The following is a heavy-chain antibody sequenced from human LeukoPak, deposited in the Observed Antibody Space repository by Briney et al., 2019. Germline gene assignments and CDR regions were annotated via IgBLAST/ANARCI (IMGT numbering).Heavy chain of an antibody. J-gene: IGHJ4*02. D-gene: IGHD2-21*02. CDR3: ARVTRWAGPAF. Sequence: PSQTLSLTCNVSGGSISSGDKYWSWIRQPPGKGLEWIGSIYYRGSTYYNPSHTRRLTISVDTSETQFSPHLPPVTPADTAVYFCARVTRWAGPAFCGQATLVTVSS. CDR2: IYYRGST. V-gene: IGHV4-30-4*01. CDR1: GGSISSGDKY.